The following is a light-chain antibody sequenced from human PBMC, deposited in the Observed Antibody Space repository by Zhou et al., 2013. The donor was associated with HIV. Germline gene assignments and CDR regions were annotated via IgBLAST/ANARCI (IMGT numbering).Light chain of an antibody. J-gene: IGKJ2*01. CDR3: QIYGNSPLYT. Sequence: EIVMTQSPATLSVSPGERATLSCRASQSVSSNLAWYQQKPGQAPRLLIYGASTRATGIPARFSGSGSGTEFTLTISSLEPEDFAVYYCQIYGNSPLYTFGQGTKLEIK. V-gene: IGKV3-15*01. CDR1: QSVSSN. CDR2: GAS.